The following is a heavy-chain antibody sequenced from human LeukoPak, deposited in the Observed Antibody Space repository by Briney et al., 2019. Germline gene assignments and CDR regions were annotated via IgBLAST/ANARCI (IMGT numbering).Heavy chain of an antibody. Sequence: SQTLSLTCAISGDSVSSNSAAWNWIRQSPSRGLEWLGRTYYRSKWYNDYAVSVKSRITINPDTSKKQFSLKLTSLTAVDTAVYYCARHLFGSGYYPDYWGQGTLVTVSS. D-gene: IGHD3-22*01. J-gene: IGHJ4*02. CDR3: ARHLFGSGYYPDY. CDR1: GDSVSSNSAA. V-gene: IGHV6-1*01. CDR2: TYYRSKWYN.